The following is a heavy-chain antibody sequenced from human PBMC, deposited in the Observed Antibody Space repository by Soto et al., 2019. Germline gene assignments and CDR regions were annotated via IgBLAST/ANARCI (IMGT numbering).Heavy chain of an antibody. D-gene: IGHD3-3*01. CDR2: ITPFNGNT. V-gene: IGHV1-45*02. Sequence: ASVKVSCKGSGNTFTYVYLHWVRQAPGQALEWMGWITPFNGNTKYAQKFQDRVTFTGDTSLNTAYMELSSLRSDDTAVYYCAAVDYDFWSGYYGPWGQGTLVTVSS. CDR3: AAVDYDFWSGYYGP. CDR1: GNTFTYVY. J-gene: IGHJ5*02.